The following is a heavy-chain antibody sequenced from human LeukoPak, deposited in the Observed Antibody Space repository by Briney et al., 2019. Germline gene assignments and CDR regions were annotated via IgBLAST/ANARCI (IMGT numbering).Heavy chain of an antibody. J-gene: IGHJ4*02. D-gene: IGHD3-10*01. CDR2: INHSGST. V-gene: IGHV4-34*01. CDR1: GGSFSGYY. Sequence: PSETLSLTCAVYGGSFSGYYWSWIRQPPGKGLEWIGEINHSGSTNYNPSLKSRVTISVDTSKNQFSLKLSSVTAADTAVYYCARTGKDYGSGSYRVRTKYYFDYWGQGTLVTVSS. CDR3: ARTGKDYGSGSYRVRTKYYFDY.